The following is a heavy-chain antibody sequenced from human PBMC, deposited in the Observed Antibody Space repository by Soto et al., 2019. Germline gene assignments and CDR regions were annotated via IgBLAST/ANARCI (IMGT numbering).Heavy chain of an antibody. D-gene: IGHD2-2*03. V-gene: IGHV3-15*07. CDR1: GFTFINAW. CDR3: TTDGYCSSTSCYASGSYYYYYGMDV. CDR2: IKSKTDGGTT. Sequence: PGGSLRLSCAASGFTFINAWVNWVRQAPGKGLEWVGRIKSKTDGGTTDYAAPVKGRFTISRDDSKNTLYLQMNSLKTEDTAVYYCTTDGYCSSTSCYASGSYYYYYGMDVWGQGTTVTVSS. J-gene: IGHJ6*02.